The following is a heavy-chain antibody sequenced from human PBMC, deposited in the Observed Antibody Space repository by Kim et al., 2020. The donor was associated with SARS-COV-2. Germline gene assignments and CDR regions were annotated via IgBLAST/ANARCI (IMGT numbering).Heavy chain of an antibody. D-gene: IGHD3-22*01. V-gene: IGHV1-3*01. Sequence: TKYSQKFQGRVTITRDTSASTAYMELSSLRSEDTAVYYCASSGYYDDFDYWGQGTLVTVSS. CDR3: ASSGYYDDFDY. CDR2: T. J-gene: IGHJ4*02.